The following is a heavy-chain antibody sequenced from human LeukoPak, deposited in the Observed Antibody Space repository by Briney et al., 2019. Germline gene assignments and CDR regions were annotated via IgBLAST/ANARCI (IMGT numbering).Heavy chain of an antibody. J-gene: IGHJ2*01. Sequence: GESLRLSCAASGFTFSSYDMHWVRQATGKGLEWVSAIGTAGDTYYPGSVKGRLTISRENAKNSLYLQMNSLRAGDTAVYYCARDLMRASYGDWYFDLWGRGTLVTVSS. CDR1: GFTFSSYD. V-gene: IGHV3-13*04. CDR2: IGTAGDT. CDR3: ARDLMRASYGDWYFDL. D-gene: IGHD5-18*01.